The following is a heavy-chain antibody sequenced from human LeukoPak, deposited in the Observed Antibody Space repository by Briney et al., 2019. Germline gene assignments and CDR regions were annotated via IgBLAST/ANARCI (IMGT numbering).Heavy chain of an antibody. CDR2: ISGSGGST. CDR3: AAGGKVRGVINFDY. Sequence: GGSLRLSCAASGFTFNNYAMSWVRQAPGKGLEWVSAISGSGGSTYYADSVKGRFTISRDNSKSTLYLQMNSLRAEDTAVYYCAAGGKVRGVINFDYWGQGTLVTVSS. CDR1: GFTFNNYA. V-gene: IGHV3-23*01. J-gene: IGHJ4*02. D-gene: IGHD3-10*01.